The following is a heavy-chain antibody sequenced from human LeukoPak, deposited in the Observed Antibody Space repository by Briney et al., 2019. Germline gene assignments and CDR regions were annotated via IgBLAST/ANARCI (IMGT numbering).Heavy chain of an antibody. J-gene: IGHJ5*02. CDR3: ARVRYYDSSGYLNWFDP. D-gene: IGHD3-22*01. CDR1: GYTLTGYY. V-gene: IGHV1-2*02. Sequence: ASVKVSCKASGYTLTGYYMHWVRQAPGQGLEWMGWINPNSGGTNYAQKFQGRVTMTRDTSISTAYMELSRLRSDDTAVYYCARVRYYDSSGYLNWFDPWGQGTLVTVSS. CDR2: INPNSGGT.